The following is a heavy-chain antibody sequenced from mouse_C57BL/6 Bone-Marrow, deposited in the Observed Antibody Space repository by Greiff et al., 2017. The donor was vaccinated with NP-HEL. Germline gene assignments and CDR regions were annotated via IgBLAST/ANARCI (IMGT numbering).Heavy chain of an antibody. CDR3: ARNLVGLRRAMDY. J-gene: IGHJ4*01. V-gene: IGHV1-55*01. D-gene: IGHD2-2*01. Sequence: QVQLKQPGAELVKPGASVKMSCKASGYTFTSYWITWVKQRPGQGLEWIGDIYPGSGSTNYNEKFKSKATLTVDTSSSTAYMQLSSLTSEDSAVYYCARNLVGLRRAMDYWGQGTSVTVSS. CDR2: IYPGSGST. CDR1: GYTFTSYW.